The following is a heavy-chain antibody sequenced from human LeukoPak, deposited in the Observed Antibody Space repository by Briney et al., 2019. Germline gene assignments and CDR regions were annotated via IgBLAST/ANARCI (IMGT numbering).Heavy chain of an antibody. CDR2: ISSSSSYI. CDR3: ARGLPDYYDSSGYYYVLTSPGYFDY. D-gene: IGHD3-22*01. Sequence: GGSLRLSCAASGFTFSSYSMNWVRQAPGKGLEWVSSISSSSSYIYYADSVKGRFTISRDNAKNSLYLQMNSLRAEDTAVYYCARGLPDYYDSSGYYYVLTSPGYFDYWGQGTLVAVSS. CDR1: GFTFSSYS. V-gene: IGHV3-21*01. J-gene: IGHJ4*02.